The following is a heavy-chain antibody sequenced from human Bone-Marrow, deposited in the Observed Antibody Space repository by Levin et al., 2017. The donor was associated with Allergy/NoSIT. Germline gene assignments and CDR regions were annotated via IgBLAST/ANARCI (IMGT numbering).Heavy chain of an antibody. V-gene: IGHV3-23*01. CDR1: GFTFSDFA. CDR3: VKDFTATPGTETMIWDY. CDR2: LTGSGDSA. D-gene: IGHD3/OR15-3a*01. Sequence: GGSLRLSCAASGFTFSDFAMSWVRQAPGKGLEWVSALTGSGDSAYYADSVRGRFTISRDNSKNTLYLQMNSLRADDTAIYYCVKDFTATPGTETMIWDYWGQGTLVTVSS. J-gene: IGHJ4*02.